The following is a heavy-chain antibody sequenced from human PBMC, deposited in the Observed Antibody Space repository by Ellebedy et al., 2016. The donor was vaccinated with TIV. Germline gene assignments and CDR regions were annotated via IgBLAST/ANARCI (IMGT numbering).Heavy chain of an antibody. D-gene: IGHD6-25*01. J-gene: IGHJ4*02. CDR3: AREAATDY. Sequence: GGSLRLSXAASGFTFSSYGMHWVRQAPGKGLEWVAVISYDGSNKYYADSVKGRFTISRDNAKNSLYLQMNSLRAEDTAVYYCAREAATDYWGQGTLVTVSS. CDR1: GFTFSSYG. V-gene: IGHV3-30*03. CDR2: ISYDGSNK.